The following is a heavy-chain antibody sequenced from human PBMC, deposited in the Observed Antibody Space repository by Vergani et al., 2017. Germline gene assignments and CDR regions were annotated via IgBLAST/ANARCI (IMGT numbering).Heavy chain of an antibody. CDR3: ARSSGCYLLRLGY. J-gene: IGHJ4*02. D-gene: IGHD1-26*01. CDR2: IITNFGTA. V-gene: IGHV1-69*01. Sequence: QVQLVQSGAEVKKPGSSVKVSCKASGGTFSSYAISWVRQAPGQGLEWMGGIITNFGTANYAQKFQGRVTITADESTSTAYMERSSLRSEDTAVYYCARSSGCYLLRLGYWGQGTLGTVAS. CDR1: GGTFSSYA.